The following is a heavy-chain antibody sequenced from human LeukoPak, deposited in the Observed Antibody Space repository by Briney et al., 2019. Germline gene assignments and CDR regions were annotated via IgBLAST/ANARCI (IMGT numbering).Heavy chain of an antibody. J-gene: IGHJ4*02. Sequence: GESLRLSCAASGFTFTTYWMTWVRQAPGKGLEWVANIKHDGSERYYVDSVKGRFTISRDNAKNSVYLQMNSLRAEDTAVYYCARDLGLTGYDLLDYWGQGTLVTVYS. D-gene: IGHD5-12*01. CDR1: GFTFTTYW. V-gene: IGHV3-7*01. CDR3: ARDLGLTGYDLLDY. CDR2: IKHDGSER.